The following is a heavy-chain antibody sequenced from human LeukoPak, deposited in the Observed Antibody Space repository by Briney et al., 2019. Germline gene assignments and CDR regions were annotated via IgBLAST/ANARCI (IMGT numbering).Heavy chain of an antibody. Sequence: GGSLRLSCAASGFTFSDYYMDWVRQVPGKGLEWVGRTRNEANSYTTEYAASVKGRFTISRDDSKNSLYLQMNSLKTEDTAVYYCARYCGGDNYALGYWGQGTLVTVSS. V-gene: IGHV3-72*01. CDR2: TRNEANSYTT. CDR3: ARYCGGDNYALGY. D-gene: IGHD2-21*02. CDR1: GFTFSDYY. J-gene: IGHJ4*02.